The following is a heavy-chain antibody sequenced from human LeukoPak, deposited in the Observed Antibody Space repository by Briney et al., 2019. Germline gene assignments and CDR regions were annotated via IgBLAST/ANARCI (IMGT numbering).Heavy chain of an antibody. Sequence: SETLSLTYAVYGGSFSGYYWSWIRQPPGKGLEWIGEINHSGSTNYNPSLKSRVTISVDTSKNQFSLKLSSVTAADTAVYYCARWRQWLGYFDYWGQGTLVTVSS. CDR1: GGSFSGYY. D-gene: IGHD6-19*01. V-gene: IGHV4-34*01. J-gene: IGHJ4*02. CDR3: ARWRQWLGYFDY. CDR2: INHSGST.